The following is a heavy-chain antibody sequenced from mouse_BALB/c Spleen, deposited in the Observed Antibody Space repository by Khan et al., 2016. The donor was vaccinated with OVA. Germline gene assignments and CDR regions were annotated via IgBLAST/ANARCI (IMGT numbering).Heavy chain of an antibody. Sequence: QIQLVQSGAELAKPGASVKMSCKASGYTFTSYWMHWVKQRPGQGLEWIGYINPTTDYTEYNQIFKGKATLTADKSSSTAYMQLSSLTSEDSAVYYCVNHGSSSAWFTYWGQGTLVTVSA. D-gene: IGHD1-1*01. J-gene: IGHJ3*01. V-gene: IGHV1-7*01. CDR3: VNHGSSSAWFTY. CDR2: INPTTDYT. CDR1: GYTFTSYW.